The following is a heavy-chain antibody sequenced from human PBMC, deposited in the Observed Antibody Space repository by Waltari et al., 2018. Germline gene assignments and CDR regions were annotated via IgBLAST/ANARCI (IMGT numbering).Heavy chain of an antibody. Sequence: EVQLVESGGGLVQPGRSLSLSCAASGFTFADYAMHWVRQAPGKGLEWVSGISWNSGSIGYADAVKGRFTISRDNAKNSLYLQMNSLRAEDMALYYCAKGGQGGSYYQYYFDYWGQGTLVTVSS. D-gene: IGHD1-26*01. CDR1: GFTFADYA. CDR2: ISWNSGSI. V-gene: IGHV3-9*03. J-gene: IGHJ4*02. CDR3: AKGGQGGSYYQYYFDY.